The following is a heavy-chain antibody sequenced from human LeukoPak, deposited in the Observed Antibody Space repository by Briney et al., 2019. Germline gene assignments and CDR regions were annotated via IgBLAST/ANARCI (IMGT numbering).Heavy chain of an antibody. CDR2: ISHSGTT. J-gene: IGHJ4*02. Sequence: SETLSLTCIVSGGSISSYSWNWIRQSPGKGLEWVGYISHSGTTSYNPSLKSRVTISVDTSKNQFSLKLSSVTAADTAVYYCARQGGFVWGQGTLVTVSS. CDR1: GGSISSYS. D-gene: IGHD3-16*01. V-gene: IGHV4-59*08. CDR3: ARQGGFV.